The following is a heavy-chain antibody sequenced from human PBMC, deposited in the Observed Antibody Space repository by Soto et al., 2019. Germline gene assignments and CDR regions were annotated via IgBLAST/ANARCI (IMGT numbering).Heavy chain of an antibody. J-gene: IGHJ6*02. Sequence: ASVKVSCKASGYTFTGYYMHWVRQAPGQGLEWVGWINPNSGGTNYAQKFQGWVTMTRDTSISTAYMELSRLRSDDTAVYYCARDLYDILTGPTTHYYYYGMDVWGQGTTVTVSS. CDR2: INPNSGGT. CDR3: ARDLYDILTGPTTHYYYYGMDV. V-gene: IGHV1-2*04. CDR1: GYTFTGYY. D-gene: IGHD3-9*01.